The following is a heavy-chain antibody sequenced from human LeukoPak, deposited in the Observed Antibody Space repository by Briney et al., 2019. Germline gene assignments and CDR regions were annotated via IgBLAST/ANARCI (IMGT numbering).Heavy chain of an antibody. CDR1: GFTFNKYW. J-gene: IGHJ4*02. CDR3: ARDHNRYSSSSEVDY. CDR2: ISSSSSYI. D-gene: IGHD6-6*01. V-gene: IGHV3-21*01. Sequence: GGSLRLSCAASGFTFNKYWMNWVRQAPGKGLEWVSSISSSSSYIYYADSVKGRFTISRDNAKNSLYLQMNSLRAEDTAVYYCARDHNRYSSSSEVDYWGQGTLVTVSS.